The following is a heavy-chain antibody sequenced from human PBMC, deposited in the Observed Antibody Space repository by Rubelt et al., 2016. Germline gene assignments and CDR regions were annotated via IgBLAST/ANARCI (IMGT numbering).Heavy chain of an antibody. V-gene: IGHV1-18*01. CDR3: ARDPLPARGVIMTPTH. Sequence: QVQLVQSGAEVKKPGASVKVSCKASGYTFTSYGISWVRQAPGQGLEWMGWISAYNGNTNYAQKLQGRVTMTTTTSTSTADSGLRSLRSDDTAVYYCARDPLPARGVIMTPTHWGQGTLVTVSS. CDR1: GYTFTSYG. CDR2: ISAYNGNT. J-gene: IGHJ4*02. D-gene: IGHD3-10*01.